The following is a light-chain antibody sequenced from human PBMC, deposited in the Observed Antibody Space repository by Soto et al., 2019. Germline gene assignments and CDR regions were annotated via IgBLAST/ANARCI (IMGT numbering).Light chain of an antibody. V-gene: IGLV1-51*01. Sequence: QSVLTQPPSVSAAPGQKVTISCSGSSSNIGNTYVSSYQQFQAAAPRLLMYDNDKRPSGIPDRFSGSKSGTSATLVITGLQTGDEADYYCATWDRSLSAGVFGGGTKLTVL. CDR1: SSNIGNTY. J-gene: IGLJ2*01. CDR2: DND. CDR3: ATWDRSLSAGV.